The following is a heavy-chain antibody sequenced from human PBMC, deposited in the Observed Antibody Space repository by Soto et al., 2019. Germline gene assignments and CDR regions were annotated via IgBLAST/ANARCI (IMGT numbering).Heavy chain of an antibody. J-gene: IGHJ6*02. D-gene: IGHD3-16*01. CDR2: IFSSSTT. V-gene: IGHV4-30-4*01. CDR3: AKIPSPFDYYYAKYV. CDR1: GVSISRGNRY. Sequence: LTHTWTVSGVSISRGNRYWSWISQPPGKGLEWIGYIFSSSTTYYNPSLKSRLTMSLDPSHNQISLKLNSLTDADTGVYFFAKIPSPFDYYYAKYVWGQGTTVTVSS.